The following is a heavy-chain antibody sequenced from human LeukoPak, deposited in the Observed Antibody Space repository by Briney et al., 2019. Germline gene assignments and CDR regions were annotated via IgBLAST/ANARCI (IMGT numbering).Heavy chain of an antibody. Sequence: GGSLRLSCAASGFTFSSYGMHWVRQAPGKGLEWVAVIWYDGSNKYYADSVKGRFTISRDNSKNTLYLQMNSLRAEDTAVYYCAREGQQLVSGGNYYYYGMDVWGQGTTVTVSS. J-gene: IGHJ6*02. V-gene: IGHV3-33*01. CDR2: IWYDGSNK. D-gene: IGHD6-13*01. CDR3: AREGQQLVSGGNYYYYGMDV. CDR1: GFTFSSYG.